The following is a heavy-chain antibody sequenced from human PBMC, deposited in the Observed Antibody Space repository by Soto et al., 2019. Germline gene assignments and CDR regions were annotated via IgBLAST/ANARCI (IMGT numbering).Heavy chain of an antibody. V-gene: IGHV4-4*02. J-gene: IGHJ4*02. CDR1: GDSISSSIW. CDR3: ARRRDGSGSLDY. Sequence: PSETLYLTCTVSGDSISSSIWWGCFRQPPGKGLEWIAEIYHTGSTNYYPSLKSRVSMSVDKSKNQFSLKVNSVTAADTAVYYCARRRDGSGSLDYWGQGMLVTVSS. D-gene: IGHD3-10*01. CDR2: IYHTGST.